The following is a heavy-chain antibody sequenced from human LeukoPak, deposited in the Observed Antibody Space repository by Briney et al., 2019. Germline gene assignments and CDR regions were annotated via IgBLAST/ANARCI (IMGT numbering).Heavy chain of an antibody. CDR1: GYSFSNYW. V-gene: IGHV5-51*01. Sequence: GESLKISCKGSGYSFSNYWIGWLRQMPGKGLEWMGIIYSGDSDTRYSPSFQGQVTISVDKSISTAYLQWSSLKASDTAMYYCARHGKYSAGYRYFDNWGQGTRVTVSS. J-gene: IGHJ4*02. D-gene: IGHD3-16*02. CDR3: ARHGKYSAGYRYFDN. CDR2: IYSGDSDT.